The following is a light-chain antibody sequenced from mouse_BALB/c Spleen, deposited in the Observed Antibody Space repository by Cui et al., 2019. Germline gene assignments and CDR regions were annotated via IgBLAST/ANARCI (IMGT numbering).Light chain of an antibody. CDR3: QNGHSLFT. CDR1: QSISDY. Sequence: DIVMTQSPATLSVTPGDRVSLSCRASQSISDYLHWYQQKSHESPRLLMKYASQSISGIPSRFSGSGSGSDFTLSINSVEPEDVGVYYCQNGHSLFTFGSGTKLEIK. J-gene: IGKJ4*01. V-gene: IGKV5-39*01. CDR2: YAS.